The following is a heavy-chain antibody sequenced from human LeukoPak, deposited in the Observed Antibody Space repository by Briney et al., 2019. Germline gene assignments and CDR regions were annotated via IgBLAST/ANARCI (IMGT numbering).Heavy chain of an antibody. CDR2: MRWNSGST. J-gene: IGHJ4*02. Sequence: GRSLRLSCAASGFTFDDYAMHWVRQAPGKGLEWVSGMRWNSGSTGYADSVKGRFTISRDNAKNSLYLQMNSLRAEDTALYYCAKDIGGVGALGPFDYWGQGTLVTVSS. CDR3: AKDIGGVGALGPFDY. CDR1: GFTFDDYA. V-gene: IGHV3-9*01. D-gene: IGHD1-26*01.